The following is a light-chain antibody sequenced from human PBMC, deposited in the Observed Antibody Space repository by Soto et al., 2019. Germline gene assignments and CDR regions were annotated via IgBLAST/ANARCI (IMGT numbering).Light chain of an antibody. CDR1: QSISIY. V-gene: IGKV1-39*01. J-gene: IGKJ4*01. CDR2: AAS. CDR3: PQSYSTPLS. Sequence: DIQMTQSPSSLSASVGDRVTITCRASQSISIYLNWYQQKPGQAPKLLIYAASSLQSGVPSRFSGRGSGTDFTLNISSLQHQDFATYYCPQSYSTPLSFGGGTKVETK.